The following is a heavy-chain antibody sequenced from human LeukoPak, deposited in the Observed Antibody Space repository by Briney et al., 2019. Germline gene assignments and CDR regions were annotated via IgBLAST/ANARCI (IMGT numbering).Heavy chain of an antibody. D-gene: IGHD2-15*01. Sequence: SETLSLTCTVSGGSISSSSYYWGWIRQPPGKGLEWIGSIYYSGSTYYNPSLKSRVTISVDTSKNQFSLKLSSVTAADTAVYYCARGGGIPNYDIVVVVAATVGWFDPWGQGTLVTVSS. CDR3: ARGGGIPNYDIVVVVAATVGWFDP. V-gene: IGHV4-39*01. CDR2: IYYSGST. J-gene: IGHJ5*02. CDR1: GGSISSSSYY.